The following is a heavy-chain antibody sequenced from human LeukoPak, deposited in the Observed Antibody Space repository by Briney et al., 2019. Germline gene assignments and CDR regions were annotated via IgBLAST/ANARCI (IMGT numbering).Heavy chain of an antibody. V-gene: IGHV3-48*01. D-gene: IGHD6-25*01. CDR2: IGTSSTTI. J-gene: IGHJ6*03. CDR1: GFTSSSYT. Sequence: GGSLRLSCAASGFTSSSYTMKWVRHPPGKGLEWVSNIGTSSTTIYYADSVKGRFTISRDNAKNSLYLQMNSLRADDTAVYYCARFAAGGSYYYYMDVWGKGTTVTVSS. CDR3: ARFAAGGSYYYYMDV.